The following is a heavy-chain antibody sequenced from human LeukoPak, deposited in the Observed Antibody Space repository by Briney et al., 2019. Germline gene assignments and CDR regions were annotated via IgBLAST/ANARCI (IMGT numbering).Heavy chain of an antibody. CDR2: ISAYNGNT. D-gene: IGHD5-18*01. Sequence: ASVKVSCKASGYTFTSYGISWVRQAPGQGLEWMGWISAYNGNTNYAQKLQGRVTMTTDTSTSTAYMELRSLRSDDTAAYYCARDLSTPHRGYSYGFGYWGQGTLVTVSS. V-gene: IGHV1-18*01. CDR1: GYTFTSYG. CDR3: ARDLSTPHRGYSYGFGY. J-gene: IGHJ4*02.